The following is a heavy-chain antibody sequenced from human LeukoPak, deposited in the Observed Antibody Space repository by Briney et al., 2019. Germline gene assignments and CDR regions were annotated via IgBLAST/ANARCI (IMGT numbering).Heavy chain of an antibody. CDR1: GFTFSSYA. D-gene: IGHD5-18*01. J-gene: IGHJ4*02. Sequence: GGSLRLSCAASGFTFSSYAMSWVRQAPGKGLEWVSSISSQSGYIYYADSVKGRFTISRDNARNSLYLQMNSLRAVDTAVYYCARSRGYSNEGMEIDYWGQGTLVTVSS. CDR2: ISSQSGYI. V-gene: IGHV3-21*01. CDR3: ARSRGYSNEGMEIDY.